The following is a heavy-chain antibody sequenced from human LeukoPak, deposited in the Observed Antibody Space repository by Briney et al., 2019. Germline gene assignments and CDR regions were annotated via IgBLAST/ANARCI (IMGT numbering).Heavy chain of an antibody. J-gene: IGHJ4*02. V-gene: IGHV3-30*18. CDR2: ISYDGSNK. Sequence: PGRSLRLSCAASGFTFSSYGMHWVRQAPGKGLEWVAVISYDGSNKYYADSVKGRFTISRDNSKNTLYLQMNSLRAEDTAVYYCAKDHLWFGELSSLDYWGQGTLVTVSS. CDR1: GFTFSSYG. CDR3: AKDHLWFGELSSLDY. D-gene: IGHD3-10*01.